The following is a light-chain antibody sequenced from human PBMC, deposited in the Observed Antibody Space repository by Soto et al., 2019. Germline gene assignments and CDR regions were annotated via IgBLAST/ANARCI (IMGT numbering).Light chain of an antibody. Sequence: QSALTQPASVSGSPGQSITISCTGTSSDVGSYNLVSWYQQHPGKAPKLMIYEGSKRPSGVSNRFSGSKSGNTASLTISGLQAEDEADYYCCSHAGSSTGHVVFGGGTKLTVL. CDR1: SSDVGSYNL. CDR3: CSHAGSSTGHVV. V-gene: IGLV2-23*01. CDR2: EGS. J-gene: IGLJ2*01.